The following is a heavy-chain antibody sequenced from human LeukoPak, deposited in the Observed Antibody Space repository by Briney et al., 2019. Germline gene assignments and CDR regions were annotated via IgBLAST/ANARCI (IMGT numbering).Heavy chain of an antibody. CDR1: GLTFSSYW. V-gene: IGHV3-7*01. D-gene: IGHD4/OR15-4a*01. Sequence: PGGSLRLSCAASGLTFSSYWMGWVRQAPGKGLEWVANTKRDGSERYYVDSVKGRFTISRDNAKNSLYLQMNSLRAEDTAVYYCARLTTTAPPAFDYWGQGTLVTVSS. J-gene: IGHJ4*02. CDR2: TKRDGSER. CDR3: ARLTTTAPPAFDY.